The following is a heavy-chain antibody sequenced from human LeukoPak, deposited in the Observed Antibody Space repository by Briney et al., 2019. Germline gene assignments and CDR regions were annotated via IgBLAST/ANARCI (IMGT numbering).Heavy chain of an antibody. CDR3: ARDSWYYGMDV. Sequence: PSETLSLTCTVSGGSISSYYWSWIRQPPGKGLEWIGYIYYSGSTNYNPSLKSRVTISVDTSKNQFSLKLSSVTVADTAVYYCARDSWYYGMDVWGQGTTVTVSS. J-gene: IGHJ6*02. CDR2: IYYSGST. CDR1: GGSISSYY. V-gene: IGHV4-59*01.